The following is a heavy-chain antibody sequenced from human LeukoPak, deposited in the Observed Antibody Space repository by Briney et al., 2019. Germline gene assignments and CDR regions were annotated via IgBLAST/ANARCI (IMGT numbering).Heavy chain of an antibody. Sequence: SETLSLTCTVSGYSIRSGYYWGWIRQPPGKGLEWIGSIYHSGGTYYNPSLKSRVTISVDTSKNQFSLKLSSVTAADTAVYYCARGLGYATNWFDPWGQGTLVTVSS. CDR2: IYHSGGT. V-gene: IGHV4-38-2*02. CDR3: ARGLGYATNWFDP. D-gene: IGHD2-8*01. J-gene: IGHJ5*02. CDR1: GYSIRSGYY.